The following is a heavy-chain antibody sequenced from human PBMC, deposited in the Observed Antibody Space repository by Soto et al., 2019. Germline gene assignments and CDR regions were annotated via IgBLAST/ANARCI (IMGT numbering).Heavy chain of an antibody. Sequence: GESLKISCKGSGYSFTSYWISWVRHRPGKWMGWMGRIDPSDSYTNYSPSFQGHVTISADKSISTAYLQWSRLKASDTANTYVAGNVNEGSGNSTVCFEVPCGIDPWGQGTLVTVSS. CDR2: IDPSDSYT. J-gene: IGHJ5*02. V-gene: IGHV5-10-1*01. CDR1: GYSFTSYW. D-gene: IGHD2-2*01. CDR3: AGNVNEGSGNSTVCFEVPCGIDP.